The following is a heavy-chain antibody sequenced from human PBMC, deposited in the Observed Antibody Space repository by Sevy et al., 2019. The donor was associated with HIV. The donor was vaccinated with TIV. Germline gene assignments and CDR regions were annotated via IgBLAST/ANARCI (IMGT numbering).Heavy chain of an antibody. D-gene: IGHD1-26*01. Sequence: WGSLRLSCAASGFTFSSYAMRWVRQAPGKGLEWVSAISGGSGGTTYYADSVKGRFTISRDNPKNTLYLQMNTLRAEDTAVYYCAKPRESSSYYMDVWGKGTTVTVSS. J-gene: IGHJ6*03. V-gene: IGHV3-23*01. CDR1: GFTFSSYA. CDR2: ISGGSGGTT. CDR3: AKPRESSSYYMDV.